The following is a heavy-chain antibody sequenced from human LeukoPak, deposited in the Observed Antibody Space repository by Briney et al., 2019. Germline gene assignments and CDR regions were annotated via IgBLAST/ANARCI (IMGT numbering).Heavy chain of an antibody. J-gene: IGHJ4*02. Sequence: GGSLRLSCAASGFTFSTYSMNWIRQAPGKGLEWVSSISSSGMYIHYADSVKGRFTISRDNAKNSLFLQMNSLRVEDTAVYYCARRFTGSAWCPLGYWGQGTLVTVPS. V-gene: IGHV3-21*01. CDR2: ISSSGMYI. CDR1: GFTFSTYS. CDR3: ARRFTGSAWCPLGY. D-gene: IGHD6-19*01.